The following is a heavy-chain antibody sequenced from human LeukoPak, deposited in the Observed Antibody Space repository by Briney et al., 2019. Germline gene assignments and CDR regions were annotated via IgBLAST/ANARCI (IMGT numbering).Heavy chain of an antibody. V-gene: IGHV3-66*04. CDR2: IYSGGST. Sequence: GGSLRLSCAASGFTVSSNYMSWVRQAPGKGLEWVSIIYSGGSTYYADSVKGRFTISRDNSKNTLYLQMNSLRAEDTAVYYCARHPSGYSDYWGQGTLVTVSS. CDR1: GFTVSSNY. J-gene: IGHJ4*02. D-gene: IGHD3-3*01. CDR3: ARHPSGYSDY.